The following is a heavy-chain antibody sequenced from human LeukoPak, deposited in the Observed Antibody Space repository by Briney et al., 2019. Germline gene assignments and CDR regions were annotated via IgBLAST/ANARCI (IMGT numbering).Heavy chain of an antibody. J-gene: IGHJ5*02. CDR2: ISAYNGNT. Sequence: ASVTLSCTASGYTFTSYGISWVRQAPGQGLEWMGWISAYNGNTNYAQKLQVRVTMTTNTSTSTAYMELRSLRSDDTAVYYCARYYYGSGTLFYPWGQGTLVTVSS. CDR1: GYTFTSYG. CDR3: ARYYYGSGTLFYP. D-gene: IGHD3-10*01. V-gene: IGHV1-18*01.